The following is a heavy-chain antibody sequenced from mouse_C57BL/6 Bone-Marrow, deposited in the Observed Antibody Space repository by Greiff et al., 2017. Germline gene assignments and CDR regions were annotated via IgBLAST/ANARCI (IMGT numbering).Heavy chain of an antibody. CDR1: GFNIKNTY. Sequence: EVQGVESVAELVRPGASVKLSCTASGFNIKNTYMHWVKQRPEQGLEWIGRIDPANGNTKYAPKFQGKATITADTSSNTAYLQLSSLTSEDTAIYYCAPYGNYGYWYFDVWGTGTTVTVSS. V-gene: IGHV14-3*01. J-gene: IGHJ1*03. CDR2: IDPANGNT. CDR3: APYGNYGYWYFDV. D-gene: IGHD2-1*01.